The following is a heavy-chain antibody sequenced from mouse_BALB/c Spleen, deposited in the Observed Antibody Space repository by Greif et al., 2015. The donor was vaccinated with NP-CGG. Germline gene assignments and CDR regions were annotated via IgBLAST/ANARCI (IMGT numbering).Heavy chain of an antibody. CDR3: ARDWYLDY. J-gene: IGHJ2*01. CDR2: IHPNSGNT. D-gene: IGHD4-1*01. Sequence: QVQLKESGSVLVRPGASVKLSCKASGYTFTSSWMHWAKQRPGQGLEWIGEIHPNSGNTNYNERFKGKATLTVDTSSSTAYVDLSSLTSEGSAVYYCARDWYLDYWCQGTTLTVSS. CDR1: GYTFTSSW. V-gene: IGHV1S130*01.